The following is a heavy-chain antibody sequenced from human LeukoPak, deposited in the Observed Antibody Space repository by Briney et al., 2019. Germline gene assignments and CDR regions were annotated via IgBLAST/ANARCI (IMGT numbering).Heavy chain of an antibody. CDR3: AKDRIVLTVYAFDS. Sequence: PGGSLRLSCAASGFTFSKYAMNWVRQLPGKGPEWVSVISGSGATSSYADSVQGRFTISRDNSKNTVYLQMNSLRPEDTAVYYCAKDRIVLTVYAFDSWGQGSLVTVSS. CDR2: ISGSGATS. CDR1: GFTFSKYA. V-gene: IGHV3-23*01. D-gene: IGHD2-8*01. J-gene: IGHJ4*02.